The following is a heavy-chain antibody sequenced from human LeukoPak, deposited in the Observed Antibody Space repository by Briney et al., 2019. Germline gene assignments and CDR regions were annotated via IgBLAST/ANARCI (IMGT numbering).Heavy chain of an antibody. CDR2: ISYDGSNK. V-gene: IGHV3-30-3*01. J-gene: IGHJ4*02. CDR3: ARDHPYSSSSLPDY. Sequence: GRSLRLSCAASGLTFSNYAMHWVRQAPGKGLEWVAVISYDGSNKYYADSVKGRFTISRDDSKNTLFLQMNSLRAEDTAVYYCARDHPYSSSSLPDYWGQGTLVTVSS. CDR1: GLTFSNYA. D-gene: IGHD6-6*01.